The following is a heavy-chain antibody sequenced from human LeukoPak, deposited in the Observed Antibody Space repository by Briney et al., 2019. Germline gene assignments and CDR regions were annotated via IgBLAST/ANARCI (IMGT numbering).Heavy chain of an antibody. CDR1: GGSFSGYY. Sequence: SETLSLTCAVYGGSFSGYYWSWIRQPPGKGLEWIGYIYYSGSTNYNPSLKSRVTISVDTSKNQFSLKLSSVTAADTAVYYCARAPEGNDFWSDVYYYYYYMDVWGKGTTVTVSS. J-gene: IGHJ6*03. CDR3: ARAPEGNDFWSDVYYYYYYMDV. V-gene: IGHV4-59*01. D-gene: IGHD3-3*01. CDR2: IYYSGST.